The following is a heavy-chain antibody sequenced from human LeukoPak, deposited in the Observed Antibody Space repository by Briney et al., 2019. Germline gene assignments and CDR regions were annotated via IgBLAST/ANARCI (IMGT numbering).Heavy chain of an antibody. J-gene: IGHJ5*02. Sequence: PSETLSLTCTVSGGSVSSYYWSWIRQPPGKGLEWVGYFYTRVKTNSNPSLRGRVTILGDTSKNQFSLKLSSVTAADTAVYYCARHLHSDGSGSYLNWLDPWGQGILVTVSS. CDR3: ARHLHSDGSGSYLNWLDP. V-gene: IGHV4-4*09. CDR2: FYTRVKT. D-gene: IGHD3-10*01. CDR1: GGSVSSYY.